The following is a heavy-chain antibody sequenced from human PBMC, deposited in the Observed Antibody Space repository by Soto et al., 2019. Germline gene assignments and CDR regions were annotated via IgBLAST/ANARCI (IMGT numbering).Heavy chain of an antibody. Sequence: QTLSLNSVLPGDTVSTNSVPSHCVRQSPSRGLERLGRTYYRSRWYSDYAVSVRSRIDINADTSKNQVSLQLNSVTPEDRAVYYCARSEEDSDYYYYGMDVWGQGTTVTVSS. D-gene: IGHD2-15*01. CDR1: GDTVSTNSVP. CDR2: TYYRSRWYS. V-gene: IGHV6-1*01. CDR3: ARSEEDSDYYYYGMDV. J-gene: IGHJ6*02.